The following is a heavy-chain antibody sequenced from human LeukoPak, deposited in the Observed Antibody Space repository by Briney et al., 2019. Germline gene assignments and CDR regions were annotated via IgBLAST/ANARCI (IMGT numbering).Heavy chain of an antibody. CDR1: GFTFTNAW. D-gene: IGHD3-10*01. Sequence: PGRSLRLSCTASGFTFTNAWMNWVRQAPGKGLEWVGRIKSKGDGETTDYAAPVKGRFTMSRDDSKATLYLQMNSLKAEDTAVYYCTTDLGLTMIRGVIVYWGQGALVTVSS. V-gene: IGHV3-15*01. CDR3: TTDLGLTMIRGVIVY. J-gene: IGHJ4*02. CDR2: IKSKGDGETT.